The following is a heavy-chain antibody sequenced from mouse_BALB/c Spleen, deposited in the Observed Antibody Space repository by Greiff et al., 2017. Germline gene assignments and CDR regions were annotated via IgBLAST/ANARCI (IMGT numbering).Heavy chain of an antibody. CDR1: GYSITSDYA. Sequence: EVKVEESGPGLVKPSQSLSLTCTVTGYSITSDYAWNWIRQFPGNKLEWMGYISYSGSTSYNPSLKSRISITRDTSKNQFFLQLNSVTTEDTATYYCARNPQDYYGSIYAMDYWGQGTSVTVSS. V-gene: IGHV3-2*02. D-gene: IGHD1-1*01. CDR3: ARNPQDYYGSIYAMDY. CDR2: ISYSGST. J-gene: IGHJ4*01.